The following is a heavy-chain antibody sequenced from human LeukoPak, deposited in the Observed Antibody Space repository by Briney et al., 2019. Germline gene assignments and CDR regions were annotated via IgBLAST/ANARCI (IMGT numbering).Heavy chain of an antibody. CDR1: GGSFSGYY. J-gene: IGHJ4*02. Sequence: SETLSLTCAVYGGSFSGYYWSWIRQPPGKGLEWIGEINHSGSTNYNPSLKSRVTISVDTSKNQFSLKLSSVTAADTAVYYCARGRPKNGYFDSYDYWGQGTLVTVSS. V-gene: IGHV4-34*01. CDR3: ARGRPKNGYFDSYDY. D-gene: IGHD3-9*01. CDR2: INHSGST.